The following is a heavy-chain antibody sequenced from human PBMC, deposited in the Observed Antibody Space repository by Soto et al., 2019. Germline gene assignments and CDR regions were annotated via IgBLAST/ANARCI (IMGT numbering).Heavy chain of an antibody. V-gene: IGHV1-69*08. D-gene: IGHD3-9*01. CDR2: IIPILGIA. J-gene: IGHJ6*02. Sequence: QVQLVQSGAEVKKPGSSVKVSCKASGGTFSSYTISWVRQAPGQGLEWMGRIIPILGIANYAQKFQGRVTITADKSTSTAYMELSSLRSEDTAVYYCARDRSGGRRYFDGHESNYGMDVWCQGTTVTVSS. CDR3: ARDRSGGRRYFDGHESNYGMDV. CDR1: GGTFSSYT.